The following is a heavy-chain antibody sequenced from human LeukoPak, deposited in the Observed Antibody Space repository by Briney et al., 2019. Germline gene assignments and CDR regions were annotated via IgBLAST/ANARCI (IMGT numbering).Heavy chain of an antibody. D-gene: IGHD3-3*01. Sequence: ASVKVSCKASGYTFTSYGISWVRQAPGQGLEWLGWISAYNGNTNYAQKLQGRVTMTTDTYTSTAYMEVRRLRSDDTAVYYCARGYDFWSGYDYWGQGTLVTVSS. J-gene: IGHJ4*02. CDR2: ISAYNGNT. V-gene: IGHV1-18*01. CDR1: GYTFTSYG. CDR3: ARGYDFWSGYDY.